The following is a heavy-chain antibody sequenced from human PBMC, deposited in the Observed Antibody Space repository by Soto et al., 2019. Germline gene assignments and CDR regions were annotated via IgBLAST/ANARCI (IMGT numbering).Heavy chain of an antibody. CDR1: GGTFSTYA. Sequence: QVQLVQSGAEVKKPGSSVKVSCKSSGGTFSTYAISWVRQAPGQGLEWMGGIIPIFSTANYAQKVQGRVTITADESTTTAYMELISLRSEYTAVYYCARDEMVVATGSRTWHYYYGMDVWGQGTTVTVSS. D-gene: IGHD2-15*01. J-gene: IGHJ6*02. CDR2: IIPIFSTA. V-gene: IGHV1-69*12. CDR3: ARDEMVVATGSRTWHYYYGMDV.